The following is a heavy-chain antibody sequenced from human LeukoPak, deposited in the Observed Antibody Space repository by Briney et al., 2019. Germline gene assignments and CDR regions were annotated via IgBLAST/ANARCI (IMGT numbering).Heavy chain of an antibody. Sequence: ASVKVSCKASGYTFTGYYMHWVRQAPGQGLEWMGWINPNSGGTNYAQKFQGRVTMTRDTSISTAYMELSRLRSDDTAVYYCARDPTSCYYCFDYWGQGTLVTVSS. V-gene: IGHV1-2*02. J-gene: IGHJ4*02. D-gene: IGHD3-22*01. CDR1: GYTFTGYY. CDR3: ARDPTSCYYCFDY. CDR2: INPNSGGT.